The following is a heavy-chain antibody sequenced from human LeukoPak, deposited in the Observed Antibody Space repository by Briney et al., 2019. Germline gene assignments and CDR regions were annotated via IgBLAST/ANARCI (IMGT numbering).Heavy chain of an antibody. CDR1: GFSLSTSGMR. CDR3: ARISNYGDFPDY. Sequence: ESGPALVKPTQTLTLTCTFSGFSLSTSGMRVSWIRQPPGKALEWLARIDWDDDKFYSTSLKIRLTISKDTSKNQVVLTMTNMDPVDTATYYCARISNYGDFPDYWGQGTLVTVSS. J-gene: IGHJ4*02. D-gene: IGHD4-17*01. CDR2: IDWDDDK. V-gene: IGHV2-70*04.